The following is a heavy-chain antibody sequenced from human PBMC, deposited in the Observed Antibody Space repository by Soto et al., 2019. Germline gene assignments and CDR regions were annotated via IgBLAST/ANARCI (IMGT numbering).Heavy chain of an antibody. V-gene: IGHV1-69*01. J-gene: IGHJ6*02. CDR2: IIPFLSAT. CDR3: ARGEDDYGDFGAMDV. D-gene: IGHD4-17*01. Sequence: QVQLVQSGAEVKKPGSSVKLSCRASGGHFDRFALSWLRQAHGQGLEWMGGIIPFLSATSYAQKFQGRVTITAYGSARTLYLELRSLTSDDTAVYYGARGEDDYGDFGAMDVWGQGTSVTVSS. CDR1: GGHFDRFA.